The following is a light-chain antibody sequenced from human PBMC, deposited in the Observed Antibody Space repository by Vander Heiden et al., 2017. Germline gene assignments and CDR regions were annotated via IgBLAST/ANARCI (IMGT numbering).Light chain of an antibody. CDR2: LVS. CDR3: MQPLHTPWT. J-gene: IGKJ1*01. Sequence: EIVMIQSPLSLPVTPGEPASISCRSSQSLLYSNGNTYVDWYLQKPGQSPQLLIYLVSNRASGVPDRFSGSGSGTDFTLRISRVEAEDVGVYYCMQPLHTPWTFGQGTKVEIK. V-gene: IGKV2-28*01. CDR1: QSLLYSNGNTY.